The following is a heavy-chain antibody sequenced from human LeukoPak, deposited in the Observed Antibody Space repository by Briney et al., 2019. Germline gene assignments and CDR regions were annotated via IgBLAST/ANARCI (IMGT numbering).Heavy chain of an antibody. J-gene: IGHJ3*02. Sequence: SETLSLTCNVSGDSLTSHFWSWIRQPAGKGLEWIGRIYTSGSTNYNPSLKSRVTISVDTSKNQFSLKLSSVTAADTAVYYCARVLVPAARGAFDIWGQGTMVTVSS. CDR2: IYTSGST. CDR1: GDSLTSHF. D-gene: IGHD2-2*01. CDR3: ARVLVPAARGAFDI. V-gene: IGHV4-4*07.